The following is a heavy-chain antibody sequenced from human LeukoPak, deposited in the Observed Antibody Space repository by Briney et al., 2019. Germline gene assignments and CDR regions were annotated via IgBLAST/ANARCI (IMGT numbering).Heavy chain of an antibody. CDR1: GFTFSSYA. J-gene: IGHJ6*02. D-gene: IGHD2-2*02. CDR3: ARVYCSSTNCYRYYYYGMDV. Sequence: GGSLRLSCAASGFTFSSYAMSWVRQAPGKGLVWVSRINSDGSSTSYADSVKGRFTISRDNAKNTLYLQMNSLRAEDTAVYYCARVYCSSTNCYRYYYYGMDVWGQGTTVTVSS. CDR2: INSDGSST. V-gene: IGHV3-74*01.